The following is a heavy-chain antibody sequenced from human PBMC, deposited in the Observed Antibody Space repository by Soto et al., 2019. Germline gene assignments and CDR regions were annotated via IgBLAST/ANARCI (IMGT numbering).Heavy chain of an antibody. J-gene: IGHJ4*02. Sequence: ASVKVSCKASGYTFTSYDINWVRQATGQGLEWMGWINPNSGGTNYAQKFQGWVTMTRDTSISTAYMELSRLRSDDTAVYYCARVAVATSHFRYFDYWGQGTLVTVSS. CDR2: INPNSGGT. CDR3: ARVAVATSHFRYFDY. CDR1: GYTFTSYD. D-gene: IGHD2-15*01. V-gene: IGHV1-2*04.